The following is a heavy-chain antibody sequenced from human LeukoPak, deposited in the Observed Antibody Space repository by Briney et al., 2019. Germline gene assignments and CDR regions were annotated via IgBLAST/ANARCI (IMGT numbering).Heavy chain of an antibody. D-gene: IGHD3-9*01. CDR2: IWYDGSNK. CDR1: GFTFSSYG. CDR3: ARDRSSLTGYYGWFDP. V-gene: IGHV3-33*01. Sequence: GGSLRLSRAASGFTFSSYGMHWVRQAPGKGLEWVAVIWYDGSNKYYADSVKGRFTISRDNSKNTLYLQMNSLRAEDTAVYYCARDRSSLTGYYGWFDPWGQGALVTVSS. J-gene: IGHJ5*02.